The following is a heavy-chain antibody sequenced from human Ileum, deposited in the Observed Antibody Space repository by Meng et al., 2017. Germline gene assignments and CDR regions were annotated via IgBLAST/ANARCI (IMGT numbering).Heavy chain of an antibody. V-gene: IGHV6-1*01. J-gene: IGHJ6*02. CDR3: ARGSWYYYGMDV. CDR1: GDSVSSNIAA. CDR2: TYYRSKWNN. Sequence: SQTRSLTCAISGDSVSSNIAAWNWIRQSPSRGLEWLGRTYYRSKWNNDYAVSVKSRITINPDTSKNQFSLQLNSVTPEDTAVYYCARGSWYYYGMDVWAQGTTVTVSS.